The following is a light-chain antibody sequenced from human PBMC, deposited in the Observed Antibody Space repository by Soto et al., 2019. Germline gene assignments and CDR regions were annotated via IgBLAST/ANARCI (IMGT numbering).Light chain of an antibody. CDR1: QSVRSNH. J-gene: IGKJ2*01. CDR3: QQYGSSPRT. CDR2: DAS. V-gene: IGKV3-20*01. Sequence: EIVLTQSPGTLSLSPGERATHSCRASQSVRSNHLAWYQQKPGQAPRLLIYDASSRATGIPDRFSGSGSGTDFTLTISRLEPEDFAVYYCQQYGSSPRTFGRGTKLEI.